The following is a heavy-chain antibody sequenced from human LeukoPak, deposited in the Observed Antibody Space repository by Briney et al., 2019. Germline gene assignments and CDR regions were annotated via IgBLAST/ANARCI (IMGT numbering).Heavy chain of an antibody. V-gene: IGHV3-43*02. D-gene: IGHD2-15*01. CDR3: AKEIDTLGTNAFDI. J-gene: IGHJ3*02. CDR1: GFTFDDYA. Sequence: GVSLRLSCAASGFTFDDYAMHWVRQAPGKGLEWVSLISGDGGSTYYADSVRGRFTISRDNSKNSLYLQMDSLRTEDSAFYYCAKEIDTLGTNAFDIWGQGTMVTVSS. CDR2: ISGDGGST.